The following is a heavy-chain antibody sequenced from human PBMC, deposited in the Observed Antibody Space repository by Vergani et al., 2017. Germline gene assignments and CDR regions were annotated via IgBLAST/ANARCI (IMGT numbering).Heavy chain of an antibody. Sequence: QVQLVQSGAEVKKPGSSVKVSCKASGGTFSSYAISGVRQAPGQGLEWMGGIIPIFGTANYAQKFQGRVTITADESTSTAYRELSSLRSEDTAVYYCARDSRALSIVVVPAAHPMDVWGQGTTVTVSS. J-gene: IGHJ6*02. CDR1: GGTFSSYA. V-gene: IGHV1-69*12. D-gene: IGHD2-2*01. CDR2: IIPIFGTA. CDR3: ARDSRALSIVVVPAAHPMDV.